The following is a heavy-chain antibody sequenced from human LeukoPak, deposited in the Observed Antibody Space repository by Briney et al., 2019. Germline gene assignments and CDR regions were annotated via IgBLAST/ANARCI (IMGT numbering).Heavy chain of an antibody. Sequence: GASVKVCCKASGYTFTRYDISWVRQATGQGLEWMGWMNPRSGYAGYAQKFRGRVTITRNTSISTAYMELSSLRSEDTAVYYCVRGGDWEQQLPGYYDYWGQGTEVAVSS. CDR3: VRGGDWEQQLPGYYDY. V-gene: IGHV1-8*03. J-gene: IGHJ4*02. CDR2: MNPRSGYA. CDR1: GYTFTRYD. D-gene: IGHD6-13*01.